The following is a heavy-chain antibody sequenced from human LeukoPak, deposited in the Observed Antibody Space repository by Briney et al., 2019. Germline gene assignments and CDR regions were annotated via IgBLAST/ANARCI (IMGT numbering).Heavy chain of an antibody. CDR3: ARDGEGTRYYFDY. CDR1: GGTFSSYA. J-gene: IGHJ4*02. Sequence: GASVKVSCKASGGTFSSYAISWVRQAPGQGLEWMGGIIPIFGTANYAQKFQGRVTITTDESTSTAYMELSSLRSEDTAVYYCARDGEGTRYYFDYWGQGTLVTVSS. V-gene: IGHV1-69*05. D-gene: IGHD3-10*01. CDR2: IIPIFGTA.